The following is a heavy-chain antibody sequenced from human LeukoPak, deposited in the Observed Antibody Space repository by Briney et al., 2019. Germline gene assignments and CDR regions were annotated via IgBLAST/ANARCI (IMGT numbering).Heavy chain of an antibody. D-gene: IGHD6-19*01. Sequence: ASVKVSCKASGYTFTSYAITWVRQAPGQGLEWMGWISGYNGNTNYAQKFQARVTMTTDTSTSTAYMELGSLRSDDTAVYFCARDRGSLAVGDSRTSDYWGQGTLVTVSS. CDR3: ARDRGSLAVGDSRTSDY. CDR1: GYTFTSYA. V-gene: IGHV1-18*01. J-gene: IGHJ4*02. CDR2: ISGYNGNT.